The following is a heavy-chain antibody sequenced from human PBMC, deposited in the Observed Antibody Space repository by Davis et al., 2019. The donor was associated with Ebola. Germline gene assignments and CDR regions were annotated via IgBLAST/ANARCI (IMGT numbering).Heavy chain of an antibody. D-gene: IGHD2-2*01. CDR3: ARQGTTSWDS. Sequence: GGSLRLSCKGSGYGFTNYWIGWVRQMPGKGLEWMGFIFPDDSDATYSPSFQDQVTFSVDKSIRTAYLHWNSLKASDTATYYCARQGTTSWDSWGQGTLVTVSS. CDR1: GYGFTNYW. CDR2: IFPDDSDA. J-gene: IGHJ4*02. V-gene: IGHV5-51*01.